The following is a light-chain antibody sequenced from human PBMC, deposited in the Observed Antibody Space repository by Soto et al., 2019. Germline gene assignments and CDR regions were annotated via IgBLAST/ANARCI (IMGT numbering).Light chain of an antibody. CDR3: QQYNNWPYT. CDR1: QIVSDN. J-gene: IGKJ2*01. V-gene: IGKV3-15*01. CDR2: GAS. Sequence: EIVLTHSPGTLSLSPGERATLSCRASQIVSDNYLAWYQQKPGQAPRLVVYGASTRAAGVPARFSGSGSGTEFTLTISSLQSEDFAVYYCQQYNNWPYTFGQGTKVNIK.